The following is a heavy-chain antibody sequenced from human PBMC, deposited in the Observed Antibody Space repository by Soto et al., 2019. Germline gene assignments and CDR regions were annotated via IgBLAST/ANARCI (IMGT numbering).Heavy chain of an antibody. CDR2: IYYSGST. CDR3: ARQIWYSRTLYYFDY. D-gene: IGHD6-13*01. CDR1: GGSISSGGYY. J-gene: IGHJ4*02. V-gene: IGHV4-31*03. Sequence: SETLSLTCTVSGGSISSGGYYWSWIRQHPGKGLEWIGYIYYSGSTYYNPSLKSRVTISVDTSKNQFSLKLSSVTAADTAVYYCARQIWYSRTLYYFDYWGQGTLVTVSS.